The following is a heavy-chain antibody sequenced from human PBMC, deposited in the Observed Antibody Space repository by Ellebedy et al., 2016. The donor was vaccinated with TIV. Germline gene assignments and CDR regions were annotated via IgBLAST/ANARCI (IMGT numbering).Heavy chain of an antibody. V-gene: IGHV3-23*01. Sequence: GESLKISCAASGFTFSSYEMNWVRQAPGKGLEWVSAISGSGGSTYYADSVKGRFTISRDNSKNTLYLQMNSLRAEDTAVYYCAKDLAVAGTFDYWGQGTLVTVSS. D-gene: IGHD6-19*01. CDR1: GFTFSSYE. J-gene: IGHJ4*02. CDR3: AKDLAVAGTFDY. CDR2: ISGSGGST.